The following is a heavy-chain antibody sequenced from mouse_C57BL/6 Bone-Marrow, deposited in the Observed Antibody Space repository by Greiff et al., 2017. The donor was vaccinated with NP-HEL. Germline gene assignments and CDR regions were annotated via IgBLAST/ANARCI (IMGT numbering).Heavy chain of an antibody. D-gene: IGHD2-4*01. CDR3: AREGGLRRRTYAMDY. V-gene: IGHV5-16*01. J-gene: IGHJ4*01. CDR1: GFTFSYYY. CDR2: ITYDVLRT. Sequence: EVKLVESEGGLVQPGSSMNLSCPASGFTFSYYYMAWVRQVPERGLEWVANITYDVLRTSYLDSLKSRFIISRDNAKNILYLQMSSLKSEDTATYYCAREGGLRRRTYAMDYWGQGTSVTVSS.